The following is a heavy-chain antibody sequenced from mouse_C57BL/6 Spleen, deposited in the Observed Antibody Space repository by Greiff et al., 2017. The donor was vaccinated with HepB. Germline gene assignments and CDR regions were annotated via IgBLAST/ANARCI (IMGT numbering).Heavy chain of an antibody. J-gene: IGHJ4*01. CDR2: ISSGSSTI. CDR1: GFTFSDYG. V-gene: IGHV5-17*01. CDR3: ARVLPWYAMDY. Sequence: EVMLVESGGGLVKPGGSLKLSCAASGFTFSDYGMHWVRQAPEKGLEWVAYISSGSSTIYYADTVKGRFTISRDNAKNTLFLQMTSLRSEDTAMYYCARVLPWYAMDYWGQGTSVTVSS.